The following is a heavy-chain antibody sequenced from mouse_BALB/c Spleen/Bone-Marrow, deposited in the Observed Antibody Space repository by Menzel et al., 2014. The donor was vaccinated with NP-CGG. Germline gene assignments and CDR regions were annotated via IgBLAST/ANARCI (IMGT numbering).Heavy chain of an antibody. V-gene: IGHV1-77*01. CDR2: IYPGSGNT. CDR3: ARREYGNRGFAY. CDR1: GYTFTDYY. D-gene: IGHD2-10*02. J-gene: IGHJ3*01. Sequence: LVESGAELARPGASVKLSCKASGYTFTDYYINWVKQRTGQGLEWIGEIYPGSGNTYYNEKFKGKATLTADKSSSTAYMQLSSLTSEDSAVYFCARREYGNRGFAYWGQGTLVTVSA.